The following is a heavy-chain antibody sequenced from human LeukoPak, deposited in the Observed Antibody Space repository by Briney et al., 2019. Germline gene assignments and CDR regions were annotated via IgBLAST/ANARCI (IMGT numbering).Heavy chain of an antibody. D-gene: IGHD3-9*01. J-gene: IGHJ3*01. V-gene: IGHV3-21*06. CDR2: ISSSSSYI. Sequence: GGSLRLSCAASGFTFSSCTMNWVRQAPGKGLEWVSSISSSSSYIYYADSVKGRFTISRDNAKNSLYLQMNSLRAEDTAVYYCARDTYDILTGYYKWAFWGQGTMVTVSS. CDR1: GFTFSSCT. CDR3: ARDTYDILTGYYKWAF.